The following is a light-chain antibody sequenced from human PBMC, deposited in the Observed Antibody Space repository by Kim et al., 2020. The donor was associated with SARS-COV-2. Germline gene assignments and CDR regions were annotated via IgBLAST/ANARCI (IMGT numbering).Light chain of an antibody. V-gene: IGKV4-1*01. CDR1: QRISCSNNGDC. CDR2: WAT. Sequence: ETAPTNCKSVQRISCSNNGDCLAWYQQKPGQPPTLLINWATTRGSGVPDRFSGSGSGTDFTLTISSLQADDMAVYYCHQYYNAPHTFGQGTKLEI. J-gene: IGKJ2*01. CDR3: HQYYNAPHT.